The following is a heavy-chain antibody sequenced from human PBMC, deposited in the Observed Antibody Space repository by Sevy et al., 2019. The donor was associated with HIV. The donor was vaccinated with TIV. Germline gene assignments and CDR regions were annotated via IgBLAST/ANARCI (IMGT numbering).Heavy chain of an antibody. D-gene: IGHD3-3*01. CDR3: VRDSLRGYDSWSGYLVDY. V-gene: IGHV1-2*02. CDR1: GYPFIAYY. J-gene: IGHJ4*02. CDR2: IDPKSGNT. Sequence: ASVKVSCKASGYPFIAYYIHWVRQAPGQGPEWMGWIDPKSGNTGYSQNIRGRVSMTRDTSMSTAYMELSGLRSDDTAVYYCVRDSLRGYDSWSGYLVDYWGQGTLVTVSS.